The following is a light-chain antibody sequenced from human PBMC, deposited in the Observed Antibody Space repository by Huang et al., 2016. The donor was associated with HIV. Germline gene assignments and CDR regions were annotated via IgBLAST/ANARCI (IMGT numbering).Light chain of an antibody. V-gene: IGKV4-1*01. CDR1: QNVLSNFNNKNY. CDR3: QQYYTIPYT. CDR2: WAS. J-gene: IGKJ2*01. Sequence: DIVMTQSPDSLAVSLGERATINCKSSQNVLSNFNNKNYVAWDQKKPGQPPKLLIYWASTREAEVPDRFSGSGSGTDFTLTISSLQAADVAVYYCQQYYTIPYTFGQGTKVEIK.